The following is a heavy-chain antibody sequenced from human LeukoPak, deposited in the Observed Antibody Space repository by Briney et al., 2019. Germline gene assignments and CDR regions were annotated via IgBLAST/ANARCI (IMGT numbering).Heavy chain of an antibody. Sequence: GGSLRLSCAASGFTFSSYEMSWVRQAPGKGLGWVSYISSSGGTIYYADSVKGRFTISRDNAKNSLYLQMSSLRAEDTALYYCAREGGSFFFDHWGQGTLVTVSS. CDR3: AREGGSFFFDH. CDR2: ISSSGGTI. CDR1: GFTFSSYE. J-gene: IGHJ4*02. D-gene: IGHD1-26*01. V-gene: IGHV3-48*03.